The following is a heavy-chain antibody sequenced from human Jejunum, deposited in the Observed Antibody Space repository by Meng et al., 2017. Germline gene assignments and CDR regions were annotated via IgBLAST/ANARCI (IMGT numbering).Heavy chain of an antibody. D-gene: IGHD3-16*01. J-gene: IGHJ4*02. CDR3: ARGVGDIRFGFDY. Sequence: QVRQQESGPGLVKPSGTLSLTCEVSGDSISSTSWWDWLRQPPGKGLEWIGEIYHSGRSNFIPSLKSRVSISLDESKNQFSLTLNSVTAADTAVYYCARGVGDIRFGFDYWGQGILVTVSS. CDR2: IYHSGRS. CDR1: GDSISSTSW. V-gene: IGHV4-4*02.